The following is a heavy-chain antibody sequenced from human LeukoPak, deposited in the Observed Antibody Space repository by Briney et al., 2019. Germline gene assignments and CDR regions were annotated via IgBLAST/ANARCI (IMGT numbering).Heavy chain of an antibody. Sequence: NPSETLSLTCTVSGGSINNYYWSWIRQPPGKGLEWIGYISYTGTTIYNPSLKTRVTISVDTSNQLSLKLSSVTAADTAKYYCATGPHTALDYWGQGTLVTVSS. D-gene: IGHD5-18*01. J-gene: IGHJ4*02. CDR1: GGSINNYY. CDR3: ATGPHTALDY. CDR2: ISYTGTT. V-gene: IGHV4-59*08.